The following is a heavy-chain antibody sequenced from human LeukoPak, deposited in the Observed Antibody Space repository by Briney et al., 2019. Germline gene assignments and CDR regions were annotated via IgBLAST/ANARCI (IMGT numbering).Heavy chain of an antibody. D-gene: IGHD2-8*01. J-gene: IGHJ4*02. CDR2: ISSSGSTI. V-gene: IGHV3-48*03. CDR3: GRGGEWLSAGGVFDY. CDR1: GFTFSSYE. Sequence: GGSLRLSCAASGFTFSSYEMNWVRQAPGKGLEWVSYISSSGSTIYYADSVKGRFTISRDNAKNSLYLQMNSLRAEDTAVYYGGRGGEWLSAGGVFDYWGQGTLVTVSS.